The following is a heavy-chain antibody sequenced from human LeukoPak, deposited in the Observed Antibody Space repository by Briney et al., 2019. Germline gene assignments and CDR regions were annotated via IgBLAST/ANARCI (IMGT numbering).Heavy chain of an antibody. D-gene: IGHD2-2*02. J-gene: IGHJ5*02. V-gene: IGHV1-8*02. Sequence: ASVKVSCKASGYTFTTLDINWVRQATGQGLEWMGWINPKSGYTGYAQKFQGRVTMTTDTSTSTAYMELRSLRSDDTAVYYCARSLYCSSTSCYIRFDPWGQGTLVTVSS. CDR2: INPKSGYT. CDR1: GYTFTTLD. CDR3: ARSLYCSSTSCYIRFDP.